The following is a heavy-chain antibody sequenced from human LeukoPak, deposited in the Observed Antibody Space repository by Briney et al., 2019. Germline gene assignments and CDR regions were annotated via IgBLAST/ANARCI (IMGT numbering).Heavy chain of an antibody. D-gene: IGHD6-19*01. Sequence: SVKVSCKASGGTFSSYAISWVRQAPGQGLKWMGRIIPIFGTANYAQKFQGRVTITTDESTSTAYMELSSLRSEDTAVYYCASNLAAAVAGRRWGQGTLVTVSS. CDR2: IIPIFGTA. CDR1: GGTFSSYA. V-gene: IGHV1-69*05. J-gene: IGHJ4*02. CDR3: ASNLAAAVAGRR.